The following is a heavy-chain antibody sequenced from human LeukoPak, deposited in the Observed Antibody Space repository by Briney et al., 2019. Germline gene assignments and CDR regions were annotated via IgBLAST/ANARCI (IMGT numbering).Heavy chain of an antibody. V-gene: IGHV4-59*01. D-gene: IGHD6-13*01. CDR3: ARAASWYSVFDS. Sequence: SETLSLTCSVSGDSMSSYYWNWIRQPPGKGLEWIGNIYYSGSTDYNPSLKSRVTISVDTSKNQFSLKLSSVTAADTAVYSCARAASWYSVFDSWGQGTLVTVSS. J-gene: IGHJ4*02. CDR2: IYYSGST. CDR1: GDSMSSYY.